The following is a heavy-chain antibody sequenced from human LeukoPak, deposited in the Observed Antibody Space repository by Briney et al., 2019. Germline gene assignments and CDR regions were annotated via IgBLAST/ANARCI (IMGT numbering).Heavy chain of an antibody. J-gene: IGHJ4*02. Sequence: GGSLRLSCAASGFTFSSYGMHWVRQAPGKGLEWVAFIPCDGSNKYYADYADSVKGRFTISRDNSKNTLYLQMNSLRAEDTSVYYCARGSYYYDSKSYYFDFWGQGTLVTVSS. CDR3: ARGSYYYDSKSYYFDF. CDR1: GFTFSSYG. CDR2: IPCDGSNK. D-gene: IGHD3-22*01. V-gene: IGHV3-30*02.